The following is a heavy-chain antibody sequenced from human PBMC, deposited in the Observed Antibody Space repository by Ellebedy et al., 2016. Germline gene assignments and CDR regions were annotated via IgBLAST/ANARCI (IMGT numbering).Heavy chain of an antibody. J-gene: IGHJ5*02. Sequence: ASVKVSXXASGYTFTGYYMHWVRQAPGQGLEWMGWINPNTGGTRYAQKFQGRATMTRDTSIDTAYMELSRLTSDDTAVYYCARDSTVTTSKNLFDPWGQGTLVTVSS. V-gene: IGHV1-2*02. D-gene: IGHD4-17*01. CDR1: GYTFTGYY. CDR2: INPNTGGT. CDR3: ARDSTVTTSKNLFDP.